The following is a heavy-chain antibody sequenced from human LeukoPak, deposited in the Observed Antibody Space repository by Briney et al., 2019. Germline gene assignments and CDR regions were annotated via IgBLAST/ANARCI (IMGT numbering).Heavy chain of an antibody. J-gene: IGHJ3*01. CDR3: ARARSSGSHRVVNAFDV. V-gene: IGHV3-21*01. CDR1: GFTFSSYT. CDR2: ISITSDYI. D-gene: IGHD1-26*01. Sequence: GGSLRLSCAGSGFTFSSYTMNWVRQAPGKGLEWVSSISITSDYIYYPDSMKGRFTISRDNAKNSLYLQMNSLRAEDTAVYYCARARSSGSHRVVNAFDVWGQGTMVTVSS.